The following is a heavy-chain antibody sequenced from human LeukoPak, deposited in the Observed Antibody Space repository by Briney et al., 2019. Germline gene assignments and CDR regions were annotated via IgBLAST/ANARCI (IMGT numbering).Heavy chain of an antibody. D-gene: IGHD6-19*01. CDR1: GFTFSSYG. CDR3: AKEPRIAVAGTSYFDY. V-gene: IGHV3-30*02. J-gene: IGHJ4*02. CDR2: IRYDGSNK. Sequence: PGGSLRLSCAASGFTFSSYGMHWVRQAPGKGLEWVAFIRYDGSNKYYADSVKGRFTISRDNSKNTLYLQMNSLRAEDTAVYYCAKEPRIAVAGTSYFDYRGQGTLVTVSS.